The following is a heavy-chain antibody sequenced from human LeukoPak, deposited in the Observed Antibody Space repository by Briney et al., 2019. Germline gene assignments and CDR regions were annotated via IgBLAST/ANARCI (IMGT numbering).Heavy chain of an antibody. CDR3: ARGTGYSRGLDWFDA. J-gene: IGHJ5*02. CDR1: GFTFSSYA. Sequence: GGSLRLSCAASGFTFSSYAMHWVRQAPGKGLEWVAVISYDGRSKYYTDSVKGRFTISKDNSKSTLYLQMISLKIEDTAVYYCARGTGYSRGLDWFDAWGQGTLVTVSS. D-gene: IGHD6-19*01. CDR2: ISYDGRSK. V-gene: IGHV3-30*04.